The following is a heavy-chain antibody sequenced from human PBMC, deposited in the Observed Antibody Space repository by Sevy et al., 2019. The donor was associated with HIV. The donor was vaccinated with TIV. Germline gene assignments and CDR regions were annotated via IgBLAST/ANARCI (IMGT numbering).Heavy chain of an antibody. Sequence: SETLSLTCTVSGGSISSYYWSWIRQPPGKGLEWIGYIYYSGSTNYNPSPKSRVTISVDTSKNQFSLKLSSVTAADTAVYYCARARSGYDLYYFDYWGQGTLVTVSS. D-gene: IGHD5-12*01. CDR1: GGSISSYY. V-gene: IGHV4-59*01. CDR2: IYYSGST. CDR3: ARARSGYDLYYFDY. J-gene: IGHJ4*02.